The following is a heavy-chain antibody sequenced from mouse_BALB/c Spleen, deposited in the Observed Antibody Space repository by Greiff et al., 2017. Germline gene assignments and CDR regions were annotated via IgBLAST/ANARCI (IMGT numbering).Heavy chain of an antibody. V-gene: IGHV3-8*02. D-gene: IGHD2-3*01. CDR2: ISYSGST. J-gene: IGHJ3*01. Sequence: VQLQQSGPSLVKPSQTLSLTCSVTGDSITSGYWNWIRKFPGNKLEYMGYISYSGSTYYNPSLTSRISITRDTSKNQYYLQLNSVTTEDTATYYCARSSYDGYPWFAYWGQGTLVTVSA. CDR1: GDSITSGY. CDR3: ARSSYDGYPWFAY.